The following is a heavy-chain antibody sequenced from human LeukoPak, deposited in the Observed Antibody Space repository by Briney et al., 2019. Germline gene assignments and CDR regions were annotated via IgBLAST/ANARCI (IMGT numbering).Heavy chain of an antibody. CDR3: ARGLAVAGNCMDV. V-gene: IGHV3-74*01. CDR1: GCTLRNYW. Sequence: QPGGSLRLSCGASGCTLRNYWMHWVRQAPGKGLVWVSRINSDGTMTNYADSVKGRFTISRDNAKNTLHLQMNSLRAEDTAVYYCARGLAVAGNCMDVWGQGTTVTVSS. D-gene: IGHD6-19*01. CDR2: INSDGTMT. J-gene: IGHJ6*02.